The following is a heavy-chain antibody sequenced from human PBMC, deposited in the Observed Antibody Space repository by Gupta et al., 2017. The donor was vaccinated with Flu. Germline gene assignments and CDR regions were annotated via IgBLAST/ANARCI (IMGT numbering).Heavy chain of an antibody. V-gene: IGHV4-59*01. D-gene: IGHD6-19*01. CDR2: IYYSGST. CDR3: ARLIGSGPSDAFDI. Sequence: QVQLQESGPGLAKPSETLSLTCTVSGGSISSYYWSWIRQPPGKGLEWIGYIYYSGSTNYNPSLKSRVTISVDTSKNQFSLKLSSVTAADTAVYYCARLIGSGPSDAFDIWGQGTMVTVSS. J-gene: IGHJ3*02. CDR1: GGSISSYY.